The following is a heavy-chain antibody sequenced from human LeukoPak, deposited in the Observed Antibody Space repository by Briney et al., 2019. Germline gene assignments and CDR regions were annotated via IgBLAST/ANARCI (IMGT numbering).Heavy chain of an antibody. CDR2: INPKSGGT. D-gene: IGHD1-1*01. CDR1: GYTFTGYY. J-gene: IGHJ5*02. V-gene: IGHV1-2*02. Sequence: GASVKVSCKDSGYTFTGYYMHWVRQAPGQGLEWMGWINPKSGGTNYAQKLQGRVTMTRDTSISTDYMELSRLRSDDTAVYYCARDAPPLGPGGNWFDPWGQGTLVTVSS. CDR3: ARDAPPLGPGGNWFDP.